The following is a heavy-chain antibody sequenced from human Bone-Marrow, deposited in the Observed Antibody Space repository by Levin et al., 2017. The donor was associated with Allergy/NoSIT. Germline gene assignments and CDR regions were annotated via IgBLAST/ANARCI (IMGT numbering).Heavy chain of an antibody. CDR2: IYDSGST. D-gene: IGHD5-18*01. J-gene: IGHJ4*02. CDR3: ARIPDTTSEFDY. CDR1: GGSIRSGGYY. Sequence: SQTLSLTCTVSGGSIRSGGYYWSWIRQHPGKGLEWIGYIYDSGSTSYNPSLESRVAISVDTSKNQFYLKLTSLTAADTAVYYCARIPDTTSEFDYWGQGPLVTVSS. V-gene: IGHV4-31*03.